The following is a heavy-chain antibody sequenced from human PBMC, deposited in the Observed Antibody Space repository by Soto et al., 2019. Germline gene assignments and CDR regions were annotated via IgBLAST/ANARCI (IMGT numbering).Heavy chain of an antibody. Sequence: PSETLSLTCSVSGRSMSSNYWSWLRQSPDKGLEWLGYVFYGGTDYNPSLGGRVTMSVETSKSQFSLTLSSVTAADTAVYYCAAYRGEFYFDFWGQGIQVTVSS. CDR1: GRSMSSNY. CDR3: AAYRGEFYFDF. CDR2: VFYGGT. D-gene: IGHD3-16*01. V-gene: IGHV4-59*03. J-gene: IGHJ4*02.